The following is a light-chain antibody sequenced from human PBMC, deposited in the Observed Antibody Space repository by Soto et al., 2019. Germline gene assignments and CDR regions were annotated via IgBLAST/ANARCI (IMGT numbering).Light chain of an antibody. V-gene: IGLV2-14*01. CDR3: SSYTSSSTPSV. J-gene: IGLJ1*01. CDR1: SSDVGGYNY. Sequence: QSVLTQPASVSGSPGQSITISCTGTSSDVGGYNYVSWYQQHPGKAPKLMIYEVSNRPSGVSNRFSGSNSGNTASLTISGLQAEDEADYYCSSYTSSSTPSVFGTGTKATVL. CDR2: EVS.